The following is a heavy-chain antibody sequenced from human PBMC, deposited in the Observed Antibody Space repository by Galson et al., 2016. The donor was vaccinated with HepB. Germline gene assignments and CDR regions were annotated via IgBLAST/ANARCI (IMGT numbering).Heavy chain of an antibody. CDR3: AKVEYATQGAYFDY. J-gene: IGHJ4*02. V-gene: IGHV3-23*01. CDR2: MTARGKNI. CDR1: GFAFSIYA. D-gene: IGHD2-8*02. Sequence: SLRLSCAASGFAFSIYAMAWVRQTPERGLEWVSAMTARGKNIYYADSVKGRFTISRDNSKNTVYLQMNSLKAEDTAVYYCAKVEYATQGAYFDYWGQGTLVTVSS.